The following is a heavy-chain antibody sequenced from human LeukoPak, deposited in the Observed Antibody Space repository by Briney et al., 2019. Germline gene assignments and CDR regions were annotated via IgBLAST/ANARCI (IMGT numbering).Heavy chain of an antibody. CDR3: ARHRPDWLLRYWYFDL. J-gene: IGHJ2*01. CDR2: IYYSGST. Sequence: PSETLSLTCTVSGGSISNSGYSWGWIRQPPGKGLEWIGSIYYSGSTYYNPSLKSRVTISVDTSKNQFSLKLNSVTAADTAVYYCARHRPDWLLRYWYFDLWGRGTLVTVSS. D-gene: IGHD3-9*01. V-gene: IGHV4-39*01. CDR1: GGSISNSGYS.